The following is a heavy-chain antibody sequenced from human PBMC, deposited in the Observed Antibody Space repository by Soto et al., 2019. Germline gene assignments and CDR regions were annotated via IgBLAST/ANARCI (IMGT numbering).Heavy chain of an antibody. CDR3: ARDGSSGYYDDYYYGMDV. D-gene: IGHD3-22*01. V-gene: IGHV1-18*01. J-gene: IGHJ6*02. CDR1: GYTFSSYA. CDR2: ISAYNANT. Sequence: QVQLVQSGAEVKKPGASVKVSCKASGYTFSSYAISWVRQAPGQGLEWMGWISAYNANTNYAQKLQGRVTMTTDTSTSTAYMELRSLRSDDTAVYYCARDGSSGYYDDYYYGMDVWGQGTTGTVSS.